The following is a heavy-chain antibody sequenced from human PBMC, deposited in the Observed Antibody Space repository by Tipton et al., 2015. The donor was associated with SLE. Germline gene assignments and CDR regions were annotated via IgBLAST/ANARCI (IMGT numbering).Heavy chain of an antibody. D-gene: IGHD6-19*01. CDR3: AREDGSGWYDY. V-gene: IGHV4-4*09. Sequence: LVKPTQTLSLTCTVSGDSISSYYWSWIRQPPGKGLELIGYIYTSGSTYYNPSLKSQITISIDTSKNQFSLKMRSVNAADTAVYYCAREDGSGWYDYWGQGTLVTVSS. CDR1: GDSISSYY. J-gene: IGHJ4*02. CDR2: IYTSGST.